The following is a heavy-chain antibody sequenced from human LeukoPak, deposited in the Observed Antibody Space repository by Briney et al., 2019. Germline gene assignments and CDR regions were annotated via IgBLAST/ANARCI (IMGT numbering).Heavy chain of an antibody. J-gene: IGHJ3*02. CDR2: IYYSGST. Sequence: PSETLSLTCTVSGGSISSYYWSWIRQPPGKGLEWIGYIYYSGSTNYNPSLKSRVTISVDTSKNQFSLKLSSVTAADTAVYYCARADTGSGWWSNAFDIWGQGTMVTVSS. CDR3: ARADTGSGWWSNAFDI. CDR1: GGSISSYY. D-gene: IGHD6-19*01. V-gene: IGHV4-59*01.